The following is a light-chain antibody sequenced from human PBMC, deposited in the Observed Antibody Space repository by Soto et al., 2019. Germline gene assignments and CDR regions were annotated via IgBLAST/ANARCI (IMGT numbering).Light chain of an antibody. V-gene: IGKV3-20*01. CDR3: QQYDTSPPT. J-gene: IGKJ1*01. CDR1: QSVSSSS. CDR2: AAS. Sequence: EIVLTQSPVTLSASPGERVTLSCRASQSVSSSSLAWYQQKPGQAPRLLIYAASSRATGIPDRFSGSGSGTDFTLTISRREPEDFAVYSCQQYDTSPPTFGQGTKVDIK.